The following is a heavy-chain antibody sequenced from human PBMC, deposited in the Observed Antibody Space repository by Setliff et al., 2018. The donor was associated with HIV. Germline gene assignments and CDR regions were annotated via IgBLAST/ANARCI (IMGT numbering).Heavy chain of an antibody. V-gene: IGHV4-39*02. D-gene: IGHD2-2*01. CDR2: IYSGST. Sequence: KSSETLSLTCTVSGGSISSSSYWGWIRQPPGKGLEWIGSIYSGSTYYNPSLKSRVTISVDTSKNHYSLKLSSVTAADTAVYYCGRDTGYCSSTSCYGVVDYWGQGTRVTVSS. CDR1: GGSISSSSY. CDR3: GRDTGYCSSTSCYGVVDY. J-gene: IGHJ4*02.